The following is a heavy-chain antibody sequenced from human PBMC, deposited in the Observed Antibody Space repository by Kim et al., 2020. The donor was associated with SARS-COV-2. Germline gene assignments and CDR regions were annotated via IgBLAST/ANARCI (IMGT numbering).Heavy chain of an antibody. Sequence: GGSLRLSCAASGFTFDDYTMHWVRQAPGKGLEWVSLISWDGGSTYYADSLKGRFTISRDNSKNSLYLQMNSLRTEDTALYYCAKGEAHGYYFDYLGQGTLVTVSS. CDR2: ISWDGGST. V-gene: IGHV3-43*01. CDR3: AKGEAHGYYFDY. J-gene: IGHJ4*02. CDR1: GFTFDDYT. D-gene: IGHD1-26*01.